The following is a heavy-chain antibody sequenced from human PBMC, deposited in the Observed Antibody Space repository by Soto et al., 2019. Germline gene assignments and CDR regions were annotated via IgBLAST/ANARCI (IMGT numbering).Heavy chain of an antibody. CDR3: AKETPGNGYFDD. CDR2: INSGGVRT. J-gene: IGHJ4*02. CDR1: GFTFSRFS. D-gene: IGHD3-10*01. V-gene: IGHV3-64*01. Sequence: EVQLVESGGGLVQPGGSLRLSCVASGFTFSRFSMHWVRQAPGKGLDFVADINSGGVRTYYGSSVKGRFRISRDNSKNTLYLQMGSLRVEDTAVYYCAKETPGNGYFDDWGQGTLVTVSS.